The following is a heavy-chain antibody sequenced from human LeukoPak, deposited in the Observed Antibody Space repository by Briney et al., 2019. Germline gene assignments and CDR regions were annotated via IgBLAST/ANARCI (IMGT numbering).Heavy chain of an antibody. J-gene: IGHJ4*02. CDR2: INWNGGST. V-gene: IGHV3-20*01. Sequence: GGSLRLSCAASGFTFDDYGMSWVRQAPGKGLECVSGINWNGGSTGYADSVKGRFTISRDNAKNSLYLQMSSLRAEDTALYHCARDSSWEYGSGSFDYWGQGTLVTVSS. D-gene: IGHD3-10*01. CDR3: ARDSSWEYGSGSFDY. CDR1: GFTFDDYG.